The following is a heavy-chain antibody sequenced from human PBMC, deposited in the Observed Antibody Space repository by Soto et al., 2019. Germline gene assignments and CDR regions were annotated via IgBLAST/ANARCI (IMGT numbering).Heavy chain of an antibody. CDR2: INAGNGNT. CDR1: RYPFTSYA. Sequence: GSVKVCSKASRYPFTSYAMHLVRQAPGQRLEWMGWINAGNGNTKYSQKFQGRVTITRDTSASTAYMELSSLRSEDTAVYYCPRNVLRFLEWLPTDYWGQGTMVTVSS. V-gene: IGHV1-3*01. D-gene: IGHD3-3*01. CDR3: PRNVLRFLEWLPTDY. J-gene: IGHJ4*02.